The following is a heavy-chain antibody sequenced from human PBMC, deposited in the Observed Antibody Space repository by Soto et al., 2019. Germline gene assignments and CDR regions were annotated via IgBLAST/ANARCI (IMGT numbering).Heavy chain of an antibody. Sequence: GESRNISCKGSGYSFTSYWISWVRQMPGKGLEWMGRIDPSDSYTNYSPSFQGHVTISADKSISTAYLQWSSLKASDTAMYYCARVTIVVVPAAYYYGMDVWGQGTTVTVSS. D-gene: IGHD2-2*01. J-gene: IGHJ6*02. V-gene: IGHV5-10-1*01. CDR2: IDPSDSYT. CDR1: GYSFTSYW. CDR3: ARVTIVVVPAAYYYGMDV.